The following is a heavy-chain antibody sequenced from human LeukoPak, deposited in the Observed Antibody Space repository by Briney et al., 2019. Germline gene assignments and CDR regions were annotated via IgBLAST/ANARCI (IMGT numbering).Heavy chain of an antibody. V-gene: IGHV3-7*01. CDR2: IKHDGTEK. Sequence: PEGSLRLSCAASGFSFSIYWMTWVRQAPGKGLEWVANIKHDGTEKYYVDSVKGRFTISRDNAKDSLFLQMDSLRAEDTAVYYCARQSFDGYHYPDYWGQGSLVTVSS. CDR1: GFSFSIYW. CDR3: ARQSFDGYHYPDY. D-gene: IGHD5-24*01. J-gene: IGHJ4*02.